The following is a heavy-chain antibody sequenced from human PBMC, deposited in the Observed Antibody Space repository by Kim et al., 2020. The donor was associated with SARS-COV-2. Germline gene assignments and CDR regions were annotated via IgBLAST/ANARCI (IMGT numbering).Heavy chain of an antibody. V-gene: IGHV3-9*01. CDR1: GFTFDDYA. J-gene: IGHJ4*02. D-gene: IGHD3-10*01. CDR2: ISWNSVTI. Sequence: GGSLRLSCAASGFTFDDYAMHWVRLGPGKGLQWVSGISWNSVTIGYADSVKGRFTISRDNAKNSLFLQMNSLRVEDTALYYCVKDKAHWGSGLHDWGQGTLVTVSS. CDR3: VKDKAHWGSGLHD.